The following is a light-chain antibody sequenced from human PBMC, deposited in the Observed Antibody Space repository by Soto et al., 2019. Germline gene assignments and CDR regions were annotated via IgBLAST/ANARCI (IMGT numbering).Light chain of an antibody. CDR1: QDIGTW. Sequence: DIQMTQSPSSVSASVGDRVTITCRASQDIGTWLAWYQQKPGKAPKLLIYDASSLESGVPARFSGSGFGTDFTLTISSLQPEDFATYYCQQANSFPFTFGPGTKVDIK. V-gene: IGKV1-12*01. CDR2: DAS. CDR3: QQANSFPFT. J-gene: IGKJ3*01.